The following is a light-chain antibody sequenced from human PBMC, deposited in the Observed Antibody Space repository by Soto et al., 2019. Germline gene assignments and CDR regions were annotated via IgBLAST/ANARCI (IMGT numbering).Light chain of an antibody. V-gene: IGKV1-33*01. CDR2: DAS. CDR1: QHISEY. J-gene: IGKJ4*01. CDR3: QQYENFPLT. Sequence: DIQMTQSPSSLSASVGDRVTITCQASQHISEYLNWYQYKPGKAPKLLITDASNLKTGAPSRFSGSGSGTEYTFTINSLQPEDIATYYCQQYENFPLTFGGGTKVDTK.